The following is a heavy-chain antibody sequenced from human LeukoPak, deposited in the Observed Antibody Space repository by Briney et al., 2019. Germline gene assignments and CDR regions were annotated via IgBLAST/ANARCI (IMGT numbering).Heavy chain of an antibody. CDR2: INPNSGGT. D-gene: IGHD2-2*01. CDR3: ATRGIVVVPVWGDY. J-gene: IGHJ4*02. CDR1: GYTFTGYY. V-gene: IGHV1-2*02. Sequence: ASVKVSCKASGYTFTGYYMHWVRQAPGQGLEWMGWINPNSGGTNYAQKFQGRVTMTRDTSISTAYMELSRLRSDDTAVYYCATRGIVVVPVWGDYWGQGTLVTVSS.